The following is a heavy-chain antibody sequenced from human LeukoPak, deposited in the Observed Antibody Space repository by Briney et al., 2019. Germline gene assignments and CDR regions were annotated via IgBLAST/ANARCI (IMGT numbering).Heavy chain of an antibody. J-gene: IGHJ4*02. CDR1: GFTFSRYW. CDR2: ISTDGSTT. CDR3: ARVRLEALDF. V-gene: IGHV3-74*01. Sequence: PGGSLRLSCAASGFTFSRYWMHWLRQAPGKGLVWVSRISTDGSTTTYADSVKGRFTISRDNGKNTLYLQMNSLIAEDTAVYYCARVRLEALDFWGQGTLVTVSS. D-gene: IGHD4-17*01.